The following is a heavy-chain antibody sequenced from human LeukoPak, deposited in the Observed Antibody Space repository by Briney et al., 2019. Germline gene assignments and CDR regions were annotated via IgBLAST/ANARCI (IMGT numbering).Heavy chain of an antibody. V-gene: IGHV3-66*01. Sequence: GGSLRLSCAASGFTFNTYAMTWVRQAPGKGLEWVSVIYSGGSTYYADSVKGRFTISRDNSKNTLYLQMNSLRAEDTAVYYCARAPPIKGYCSGGSCYKGFDYWGQGTLVTVSS. J-gene: IGHJ4*02. CDR1: GFTFNTYA. CDR3: ARAPPIKGYCSGGSCYKGFDY. D-gene: IGHD2-15*01. CDR2: IYSGGST.